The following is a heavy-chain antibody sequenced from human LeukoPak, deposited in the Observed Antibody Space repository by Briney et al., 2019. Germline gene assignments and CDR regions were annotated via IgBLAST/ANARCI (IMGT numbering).Heavy chain of an antibody. CDR3: ARNNGMDV. V-gene: IGHV3-7*03. CDR2: VNRDGSET. J-gene: IGHJ6*02. CDR1: EFTFSSYW. Sequence: GGSLRLSCAASEFTFSSYWMTWVRQVPGRGPEWVANVNRDGSETYYLDSVKGRFTISKDNAKNSLYLQMNSLRAEDTALYHCARNNGMDVWGQGTTVIVSS.